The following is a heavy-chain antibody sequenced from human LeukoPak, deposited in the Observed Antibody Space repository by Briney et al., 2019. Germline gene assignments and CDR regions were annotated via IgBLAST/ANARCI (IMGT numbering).Heavy chain of an antibody. CDR1: GFTLSHFW. V-gene: IGHV3-7*01. CDR3: ARGRGIAL. CDR2: IEDDGNKK. Sequence: GESLRLSCATSGFTLSHFWMNWVRQAPGKVLEWVANIEDDGNKKNYVDSVKGRFTISRDNVKNSIYLQMNSMRADDTAVYYYARGRGIALWGQGTLVTVSS. J-gene: IGHJ4*02. D-gene: IGHD6-13*01.